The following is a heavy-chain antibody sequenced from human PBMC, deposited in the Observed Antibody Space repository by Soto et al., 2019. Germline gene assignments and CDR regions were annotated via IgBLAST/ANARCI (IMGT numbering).Heavy chain of an antibody. CDR1: GGAIGGYY. Sequence: PSETLSLTCSLSGGAIGGYYWSWIRQPPGKALEWIGYVSYSGSTDYHPSLKSRVSISIDTSKNQFSLKNQGVELVPLATVDWFDPWGQGSVVTVSS. CDR2: VSYSGST. D-gene: IGHD1-26*01. V-gene: IGHV4-59*03. J-gene: IGHJ5*02. CDR3: FDP.